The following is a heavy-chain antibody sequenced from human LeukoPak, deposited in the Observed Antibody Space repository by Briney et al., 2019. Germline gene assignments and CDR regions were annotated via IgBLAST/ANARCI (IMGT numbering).Heavy chain of an antibody. CDR1: GFTFSSYS. CDR2: ISYDGSNK. Sequence: GGSLRLSCAASGFTFSSYSMNWVRQAPGKGLEWVAVISYDGSNKYYADSVKGRFTISRDNSKNTLYLQMNSLRAEDTAVYYCAKASVDTAMALDYWGQGTLVTVSS. D-gene: IGHD5-18*01. CDR3: AKASVDTAMALDY. J-gene: IGHJ4*02. V-gene: IGHV3-30*18.